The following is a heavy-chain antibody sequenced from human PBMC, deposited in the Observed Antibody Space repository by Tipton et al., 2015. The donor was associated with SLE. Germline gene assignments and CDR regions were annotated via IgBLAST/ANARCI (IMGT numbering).Heavy chain of an antibody. V-gene: IGHV3-49*04. Sequence: SLRLSCTTSGLRFGDFALTWVRQAPGKGLEWVGYIRAKAYGGTPEYAPSVRGRFTVSRDDSKGVAYLQMNSLKIEDSAVYYCTRGSGRYEYWGQGTLVIVSS. CDR3: TRGSGRYEY. CDR1: GLRFGDFA. D-gene: IGHD1-26*01. CDR2: IRAKAYGGTP. J-gene: IGHJ4*02.